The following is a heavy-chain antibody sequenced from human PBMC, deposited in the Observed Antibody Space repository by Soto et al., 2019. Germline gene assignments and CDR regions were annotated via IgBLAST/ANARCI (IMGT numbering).Heavy chain of an antibody. CDR3: ARADSGSFCCSGP. CDR2: LNPRGRRP. Sequence: SVKVPCQDSGYMLTNYYKHWLRQAPGQGLVLMGILNPRGRRPSYAEKFQVRVTVTRGTSTSPVYMELSTLRSEDAAVYYCARADSGSFCCSGPWG. D-gene: IGHD1-26*01. V-gene: IGHV1-46*01. J-gene: IGHJ5*02. CDR1: GYMLTNYY.